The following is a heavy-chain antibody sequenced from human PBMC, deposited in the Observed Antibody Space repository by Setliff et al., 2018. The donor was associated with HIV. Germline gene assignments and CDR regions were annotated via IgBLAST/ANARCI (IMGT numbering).Heavy chain of an antibody. V-gene: IGHV1-18*01. D-gene: IGHD3-22*01. CDR3: ARGPSYYYDTRARSSFFHH. J-gene: IGHJ1*01. CDR2: INAYNGNT. Sequence: ASVKVSCKASGHTLTSYDISWVRQAPGQGLEWMGWINAYNGNTTYAQNLQGRVTMTTDTSTNTASMELRSLRSDDTAVYYCARGPSYYYDTRARSSFFHHWGQGTLVTVSS. CDR1: GHTLTSYD.